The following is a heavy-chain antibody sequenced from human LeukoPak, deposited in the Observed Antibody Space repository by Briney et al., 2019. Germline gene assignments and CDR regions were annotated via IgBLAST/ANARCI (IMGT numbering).Heavy chain of an antibody. D-gene: IGHD2-2*01. CDR3: ARDAGYCSSTTCSADFDY. CDR2: INPKSGGT. CDR1: GYTFTGDY. V-gene: IGHV1-2*02. J-gene: IGHJ4*02. Sequence: GASVKVSCKASGYTFTGDYMHWVRQAPGQGLEWMGWINPKSGGTNYAQKFQGRVTMTRDTSISTAYMELSRLRSDDTAVYYCARDAGYCSSTTCSADFDYWGQGTLVTVSS.